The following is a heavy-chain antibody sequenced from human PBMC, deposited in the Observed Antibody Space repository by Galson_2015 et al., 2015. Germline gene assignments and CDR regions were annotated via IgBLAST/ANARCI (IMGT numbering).Heavy chain of an antibody. CDR2: IWYDGSNK. CDR1: GFTFSTYG. D-gene: IGHD2-15*01. Sequence: SLRLSCAASGFTFSTYGMHWVRQAPGKGLEWVAVIWYDGSNKFYADSVKGRFTISRDNSKNTLYVQMNSLKAEDTAVYYCAREGGAAKEFDYWG. V-gene: IGHV3-33*01. J-gene: IGHJ4*01. CDR3: AREGGAAKEFDY.